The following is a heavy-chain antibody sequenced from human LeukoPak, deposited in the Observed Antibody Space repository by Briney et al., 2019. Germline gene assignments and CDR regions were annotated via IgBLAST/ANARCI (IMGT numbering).Heavy chain of an antibody. J-gene: IGHJ4*02. CDR3: ARDALMGYDY. CDR1: GFTFSSYA. Sequence: PGGSLRLSCAASGFTFSSYAMHWVRQAPGRGLEWVAVISYDGSNKYYADSVKGRFTISRDNSKNTLYLQMNSLRAEDTAVYYCARDALMGYDYWGQGTLVTVSS. CDR2: ISYDGSNK. D-gene: IGHD2-8*01. V-gene: IGHV3-30-3*01.